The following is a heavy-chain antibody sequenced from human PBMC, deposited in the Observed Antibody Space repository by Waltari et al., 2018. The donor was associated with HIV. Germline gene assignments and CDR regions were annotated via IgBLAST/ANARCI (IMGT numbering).Heavy chain of an antibody. J-gene: IGHJ4*02. D-gene: IGHD3-16*01. CDR1: GFPFSASA. V-gene: IGHV3-73*02. Sequence: VQLVASGGGLVQPGGALRGSCEASGFPFSASAIHWVRQASGKGLEWVGRIRSRGNRYATAYGASVKGRFTVSRDDSKNTAYLQMNNLKTEDTAVYYCTRALAYWGQGTLVTVSP. CDR2: IRSRGNRYAT. CDR3: TRALAY.